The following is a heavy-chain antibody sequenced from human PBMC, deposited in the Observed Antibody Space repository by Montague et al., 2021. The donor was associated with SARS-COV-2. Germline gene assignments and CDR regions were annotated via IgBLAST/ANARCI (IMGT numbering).Heavy chain of an antibody. CDR3: GRDGRRLYTYGSLDY. D-gene: IGHD5-18*01. J-gene: IGHJ4*02. Sequence: SETLPLTCTVSGASISSSYWGWIRQTAGKGLEWIGRIDTSGSPKYNPSLKSRVTMSLDTSKNQFSLKVNSVTVADTAMYFCGRDGRRLYTYGSLDYWGQGILVTVSS. V-gene: IGHV4-4*07. CDR1: GASISSSY. CDR2: IDTSGSP.